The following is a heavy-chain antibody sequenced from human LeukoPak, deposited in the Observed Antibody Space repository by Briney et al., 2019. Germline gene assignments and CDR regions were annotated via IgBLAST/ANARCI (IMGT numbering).Heavy chain of an antibody. Sequence: SETLSLTCTVSGGSINSYFWGWVRQPAGKGLEWIGRIYTTGTTLFNPSLRSRLTMSVDTSENLFSLNLSSVTAADTAVYYCARQGYGASWYHLDYWGRGTLVTVSS. J-gene: IGHJ4*02. CDR2: IYTTGTT. D-gene: IGHD6-13*01. CDR3: ARQGYGASWYHLDY. CDR1: GGSINSYF. V-gene: IGHV4-4*07.